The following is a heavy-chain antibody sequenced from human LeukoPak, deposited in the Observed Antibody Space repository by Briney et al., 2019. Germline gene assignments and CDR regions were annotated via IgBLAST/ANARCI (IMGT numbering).Heavy chain of an antibody. D-gene: IGHD5-18*01. CDR1: GFTFSSYA. Sequence: GGSLRLSCAASGFTFSSYAMSWVRQAPGKGLEWVSAISGSGGSTYNADAVKGRFTITRANSKNTLYLQMNSLRAEDTAVYYCAKDRIRGYSYGHWFDHWGQGTLVTVSS. CDR3: AKDRIRGYSYGHWFDH. V-gene: IGHV3-23*01. CDR2: ISGSGGST. J-gene: IGHJ5*02.